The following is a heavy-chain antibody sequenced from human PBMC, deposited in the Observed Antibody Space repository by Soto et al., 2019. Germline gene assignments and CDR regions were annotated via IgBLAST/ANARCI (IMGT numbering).Heavy chain of an antibody. D-gene: IGHD3-3*01. CDR1: GGSISSGDYY. J-gene: IGHJ6*02. CDR3: ARGAGVETSRSYYYGMDV. Sequence: SETLSLTCTVSGGSISSGDYYWSWIRQHPGKGLEWIGHIYYRGSTYYNPSLEGRLTISVDTSKNQFSLKLSSVTAADTALYYCARGAGVETSRSYYYGMDVWGQGTTVTVSS. CDR2: IYYRGST. V-gene: IGHV4-31*03.